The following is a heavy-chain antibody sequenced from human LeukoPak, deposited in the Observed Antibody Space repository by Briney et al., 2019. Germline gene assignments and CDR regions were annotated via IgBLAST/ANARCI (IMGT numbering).Heavy chain of an antibody. CDR2: ISGSGGST. CDR3: AKDRDQEYYYYYMDV. J-gene: IGHJ6*03. V-gene: IGHV3-23*01. D-gene: IGHD2-2*01. CDR1: GFTFSSYA. Sequence: GGSLRLSCAASGFTFSSYAMSWVRQAPGKGLEWVSAISGSGGSTYYADSVKGRFTISRDNPKNTLYLQMNSLRADDTAVYYCAKDRDQEYYYYYMDVWGKGTTVTVSS.